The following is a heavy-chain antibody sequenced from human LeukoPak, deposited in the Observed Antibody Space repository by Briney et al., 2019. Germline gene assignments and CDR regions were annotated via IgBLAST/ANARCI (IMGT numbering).Heavy chain of an antibody. V-gene: IGHV3-23*01. J-gene: IGHJ4*02. D-gene: IGHD2-2*01. CDR2: LTGSGGGT. Sequence: GGSLRLSCVASGFTFSTYAMSWVRQAPGKGLDWVSPLTGSGGGTYYADSVKGRFTISRDNSKNTLYLQMNSLRAEDTAVYYCAKSPIRDCSSTSCYLNDYWGQGTLVTVSS. CDR3: AKSPIRDCSSTSCYLNDY. CDR1: GFTFSTYA.